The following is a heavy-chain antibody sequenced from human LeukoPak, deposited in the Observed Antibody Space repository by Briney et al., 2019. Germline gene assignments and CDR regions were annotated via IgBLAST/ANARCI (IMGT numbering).Heavy chain of an antibody. CDR3: ARAPAFNLNRGITLAY. V-gene: IGHV3-66*01. J-gene: IGHJ4*02. D-gene: IGHD3-10*01. CDR2: LYSGGDT. Sequence: PGGSLRLSCAASGFTVSSNCMSWVRQAPGKGLEWVSILYSGGDTHYADSVKGRFTISRDDSKNTLYLQMYSLRVEDTAVYYCARAPAFNLNRGITLAYWGRGTLVTVSS. CDR1: GFTVSSNC.